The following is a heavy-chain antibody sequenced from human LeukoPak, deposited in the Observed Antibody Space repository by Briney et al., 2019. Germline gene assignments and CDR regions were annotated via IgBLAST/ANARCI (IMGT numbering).Heavy chain of an antibody. CDR3: ARDNHTTLGYCSGGSCYSLGY. J-gene: IGHJ4*02. Sequence: ASVKVSCKASGYTFTGYYIHWVRQAPGQGLEWMGWINPNSGGTNYAQKFQGRVTMTRDTSISTAYMELSRLRSDDTAVYYCARDNHTTLGYCSGGSCYSLGYWGQGTLVTVSS. CDR2: INPNSGGT. V-gene: IGHV1-2*02. D-gene: IGHD2-15*01. CDR1: GYTFTGYY.